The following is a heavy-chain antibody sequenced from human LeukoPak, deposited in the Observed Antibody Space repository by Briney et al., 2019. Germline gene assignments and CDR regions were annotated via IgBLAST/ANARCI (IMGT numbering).Heavy chain of an antibody. CDR1: GFTFRSYA. D-gene: IGHD3-22*01. V-gene: IGHV3-23*01. CDR3: AKDRTYYSDFSAYYFSPPLQQY. J-gene: IGHJ4*02. Sequence: GGSLRLSCVASGFTFRSYAMSWVRPAPGKGLEWVSSIFGTTGSTYYADSVKGRVTISRDNSRNTVYLEMNSLRAEDTAVYYCAKDRTYYSDFSAYYFSPPLQQYWGQGTLVTVSS. CDR2: IFGTTGST.